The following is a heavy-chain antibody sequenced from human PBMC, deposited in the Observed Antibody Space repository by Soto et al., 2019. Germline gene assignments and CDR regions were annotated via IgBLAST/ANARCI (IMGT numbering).Heavy chain of an antibody. J-gene: IGHJ5*02. CDR3: AGGGGQENWFDP. Sequence: PSETLSLTCTVSGGSISSGGYYWSWIRQHPGKGLEWIGYIYYSGSTYYNPSLKSRVTISVDTSKNQFSLKLSSVTAADTAVYYCAGGGGQENWFDPWGQGTLVTVSS. V-gene: IGHV4-31*03. CDR1: GGSISSGGYY. CDR2: IYYSGST. D-gene: IGHD3-16*01.